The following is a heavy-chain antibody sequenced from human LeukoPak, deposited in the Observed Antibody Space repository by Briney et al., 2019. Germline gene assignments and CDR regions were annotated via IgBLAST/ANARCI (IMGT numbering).Heavy chain of an antibody. CDR2: ISYSGST. D-gene: IGHD3-22*01. J-gene: IGHJ4*02. CDR3: ARLDYYHFDY. V-gene: IGHV4-59*01. CDR1: GGSISRYY. Sequence: SETLSLTCTVPGGSISRYYWRWSRQPPGKGLEWIGYISYSGSTKYNPSLMSRVTISVDTSKNQFSLKLSSATAADTAVYYCARLDYYHFDYWGQGTVVTVSS.